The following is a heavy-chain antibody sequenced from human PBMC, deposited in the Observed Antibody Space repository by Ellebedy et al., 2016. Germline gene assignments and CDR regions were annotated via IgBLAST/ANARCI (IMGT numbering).Heavy chain of an antibody. J-gene: IGHJ2*01. V-gene: IGHV3-30-3*01. CDR3: ARGDRYWYFDL. Sequence: GESLKISCAASGFTFSSYAMHWVRQAPGKGLEWVAVISYDGSNKYYADSVKGRFTISRDNSKNTLYLQMNSLRAEDTAVYYCARGDRYWYFDLWGRGTLVTVSS. CDR2: ISYDGSNK. CDR1: GFTFSSYA.